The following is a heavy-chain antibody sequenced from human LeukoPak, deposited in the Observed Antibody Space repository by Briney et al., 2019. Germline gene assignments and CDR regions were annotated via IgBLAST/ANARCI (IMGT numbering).Heavy chain of an antibody. CDR3: ARSSYGGNSYYYYGMNV. V-gene: IGHV5-51*01. J-gene: IGHJ6*02. CDR2: IYPGDSDT. Sequence: GESLKIYCKGSGYSFTRYWIGWVRQMPGKGLEWMGIIYPGDSDTRYSPSFQGQVTISADKSISTAYLQWSSLKASDTAMYYCARSSYGGNSYYYYGMNVWGQGTTVTVSS. D-gene: IGHD4-23*01. CDR1: GYSFTRYW.